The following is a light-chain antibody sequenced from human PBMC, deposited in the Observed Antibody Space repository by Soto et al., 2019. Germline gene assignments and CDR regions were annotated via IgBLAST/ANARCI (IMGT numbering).Light chain of an antibody. J-gene: IGKJ2*01. V-gene: IGKV3D-15*01. CDR1: QSVSSN. CDR2: GAS. CDR3: QQYKNWPQT. Sequence: EIVMTQSPATLSVSPGERATLSCRASQSVSSNLAWYQQKPGQAPRLLIYGASTRATGIPARFSGSGSGTEFTLTISSLQSEDFAVYHCQQYKNWPQTFGQGTKLEIK.